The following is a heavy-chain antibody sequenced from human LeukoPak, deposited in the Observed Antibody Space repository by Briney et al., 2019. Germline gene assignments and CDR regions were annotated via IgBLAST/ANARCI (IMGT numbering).Heavy chain of an antibody. Sequence: SETLSLTCTVSGESISGFYWTWIRQPPGKGLEWIGYIYYSGSTNYNPSLKSRVTISVDTSKNQFSLKLSPVTAADTAVYYCARAAEVGNFDYWGQGTLVTVSS. D-gene: IGHD6-25*01. CDR2: IYYSGST. V-gene: IGHV4-59*01. CDR1: GESISGFY. J-gene: IGHJ4*02. CDR3: ARAAEVGNFDY.